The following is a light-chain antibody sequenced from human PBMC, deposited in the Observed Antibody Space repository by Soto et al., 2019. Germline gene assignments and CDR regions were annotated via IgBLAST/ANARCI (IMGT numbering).Light chain of an antibody. J-gene: IGKJ1*01. CDR2: GAS. CDR3: QQYGTSLGT. CDR1: QSVSSSY. V-gene: IGKV3-20*01. Sequence: IVLTQSPGTLSLSPGERATLSCRASQSVSSSYLAWYQQKPGQAPRLLIYGASSRATGIPDRFSGFGSETDFTLTISRLEPEDFAVYYCQQYGTSLGTFGQGTKVEIK.